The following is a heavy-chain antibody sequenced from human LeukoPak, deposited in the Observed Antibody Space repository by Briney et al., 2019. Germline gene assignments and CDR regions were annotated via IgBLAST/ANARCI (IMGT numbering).Heavy chain of an antibody. CDR1: GFTFSSYA. CDR3: AKDAYFAWLFDY. Sequence: GGSLRLSCAASGFTFSSYAMSWVRQAPGKGLEWVSAFSGSGGSTYYADSVKGRFTISRANSKTTLYLQMNSLRAEDTAVYYCAKDAYFAWLFDYWGQGTLVTVSS. CDR2: FSGSGGST. V-gene: IGHV3-23*01. D-gene: IGHD3-9*01. J-gene: IGHJ4*02.